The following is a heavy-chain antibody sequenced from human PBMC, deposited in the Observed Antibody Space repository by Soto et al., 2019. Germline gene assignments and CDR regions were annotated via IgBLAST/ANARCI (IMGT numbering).Heavy chain of an antibody. CDR1: GFTLDDYA. J-gene: IGHJ6*03. Sequence: AQLVESGGGWVQPGRSLRLSCPVSGFTLDDYAMHWVRQAPGKGLEWVSGISWNGGHVGYANSVKGRFIISRDNTKNSLFLQMNSLRPEDTARYYCAKDGNPGPRYSFYFMDVWGNGTTVTVSS. V-gene: IGHV3-9*01. CDR3: AKDGNPGPRYSFYFMDV. CDR2: ISWNGGHV. D-gene: IGHD2-15*01.